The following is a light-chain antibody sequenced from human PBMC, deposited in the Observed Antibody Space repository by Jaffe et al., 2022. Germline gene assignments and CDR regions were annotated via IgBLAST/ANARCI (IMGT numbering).Light chain of an antibody. J-gene: IGKJ2*01. V-gene: IGKV1-5*03. CDR2: KAS. CDR1: QSISNY. Sequence: DIQMTQSPSTLSASVGDTVTLTCRASQSISNYLAWYQQKPGKAPKLLIYKASILQSGVPSRFSGSASGTEFTLTISSLQPDDFATYYCHQFKSYSTFGQGTKLEIK. CDR3: HQFKSYST.